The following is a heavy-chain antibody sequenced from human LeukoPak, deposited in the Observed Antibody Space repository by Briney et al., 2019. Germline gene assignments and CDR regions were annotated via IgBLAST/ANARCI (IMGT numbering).Heavy chain of an antibody. CDR2: INHSGRT. CDR3: ARPLGYCSDSRCPQSWFDP. CDR1: GGSFSGYY. V-gene: IGHV4-34*01. D-gene: IGHD2-15*01. Sequence: NPSETLSLTCAVSGGSFSGYYWTWIRQPPGKGLEWIGEINHSGRTNYNPSLKSRVIMSVDTSKNQFSLKLSSVTAADTAVYYCARPLGYCSDSRCPQSWFDPWGQGTLATVSS. J-gene: IGHJ5*02.